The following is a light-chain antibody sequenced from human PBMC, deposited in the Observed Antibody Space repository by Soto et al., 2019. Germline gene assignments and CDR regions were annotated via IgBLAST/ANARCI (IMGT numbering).Light chain of an antibody. CDR1: QFVSTR. J-gene: IGKJ3*01. Sequence: EIVVTQSPATLSASPGERVTLTCRASQFVSTRLAWYQQRPGQVPRLLIYDAYTRALGISARFSGSGSGTDFTLTISSLEPEDFAVYYCQQRSNWPPLGFFGPGTKVDIK. V-gene: IGKV3-11*01. CDR2: DAY. CDR3: QQRSNWPPLGF.